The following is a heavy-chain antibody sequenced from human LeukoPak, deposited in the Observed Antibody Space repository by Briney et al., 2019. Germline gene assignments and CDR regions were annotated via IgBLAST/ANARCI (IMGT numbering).Heavy chain of an antibody. CDR1: GYTFTSYG. CDR2: ISAYNGNT. Sequence: ASVKVSCKASGYTFTSYGISWVRQAPGQGLEWMGWISAYNGNTNYAQKPQGRVTMTTDTSTSTAYTELRSLRSDDTAVYYCARSAAARGHYYFDYWGQGTLVTVSS. D-gene: IGHD6-13*01. J-gene: IGHJ4*02. V-gene: IGHV1-18*01. CDR3: ARSAAARGHYYFDY.